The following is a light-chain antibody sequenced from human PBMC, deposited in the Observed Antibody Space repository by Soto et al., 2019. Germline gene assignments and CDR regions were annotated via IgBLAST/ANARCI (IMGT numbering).Light chain of an antibody. V-gene: IGKV3-20*01. CDR2: GVS. CDR1: QSVGSTY. Sequence: EIVLTQSPGTLSLSPGERATLSCRASQSVGSTYLAWYQQKPGQAPKLLIYGVSSRATGIPDRFSGSGSGTDFTLTISRLEPGDFAVYSCQQYGTSPLTFGPGTQVDI. J-gene: IGKJ3*01. CDR3: QQYGTSPLT.